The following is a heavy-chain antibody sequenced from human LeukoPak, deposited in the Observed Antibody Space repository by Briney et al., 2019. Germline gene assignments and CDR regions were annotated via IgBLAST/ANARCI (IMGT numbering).Heavy chain of an antibody. CDR1: GGSIGTSNYY. D-gene: IGHD6-13*01. CDR3: ASRGGYSSSWYSVY. V-gene: IGHV4-39*01. J-gene: IGHJ4*02. Sequence: SETLSLTCTVSGGSIGTSNYYWGWIRQPPGKGLEWIGNIFYSGSTYYNPSLKSRVTISVDTSKNRFSLKLSSVTAADTAVYYCASRGGYSSSWYSVYWGQGTLVTVSS. CDR2: IFYSGST.